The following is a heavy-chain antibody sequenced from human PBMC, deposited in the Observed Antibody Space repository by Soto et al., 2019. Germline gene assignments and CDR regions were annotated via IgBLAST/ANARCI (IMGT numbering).Heavy chain of an antibody. V-gene: IGHV3-53*01. CDR3: ARLKDIVVVVAQYYFDY. CDR1: GFTVSSNY. J-gene: IGHJ4*02. Sequence: GGSLRLSCAASGFTVSSNYMSWVRQAPGKGLEWVSVIYSGGSTYYADSVKGRFTISGDNSKNTLYLQMNSLRAEDTAVYYCARLKDIVVVVAQYYFDYWGQGTLVTVSS. D-gene: IGHD2-15*01. CDR2: IYSGGST.